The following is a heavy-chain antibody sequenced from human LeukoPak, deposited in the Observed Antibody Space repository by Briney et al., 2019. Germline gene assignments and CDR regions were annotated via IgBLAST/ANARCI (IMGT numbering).Heavy chain of an antibody. CDR2: ISSSSSYI. CDR3: ARVSVGAPDY. Sequence: GGSLRLSCAASGFTFSSYSMNWVRQAPGKGLEWVSSISSSSSYIYYADSVKGRFTISRDNAKNSLYLQMNSLRAEDTAVYCCARVSVGAPDYWGQGTLVTVSS. V-gene: IGHV3-21*01. J-gene: IGHJ4*02. CDR1: GFTFSSYS. D-gene: IGHD1-26*01.